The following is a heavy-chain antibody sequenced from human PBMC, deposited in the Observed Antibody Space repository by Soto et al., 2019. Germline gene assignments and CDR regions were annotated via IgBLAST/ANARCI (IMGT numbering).Heavy chain of an antibody. Sequence: GGSLRLSCAASGFTFSNAWMSWVRQAPGKGLEWVGRIKSKTDGGTTDYAAPVKGRFTISRDDSKNTLYLQMNSLKTEDTAVYYCTTEDIVVVPAASQYYYYYYGMDVWGQGTTVTVSS. J-gene: IGHJ6*02. V-gene: IGHV3-15*01. CDR2: IKSKTDGGTT. CDR1: GFTFSNAW. CDR3: TTEDIVVVPAASQYYYYYYGMDV. D-gene: IGHD2-2*01.